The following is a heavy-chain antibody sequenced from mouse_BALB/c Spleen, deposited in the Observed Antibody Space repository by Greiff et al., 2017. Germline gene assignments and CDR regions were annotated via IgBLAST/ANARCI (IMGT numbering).Heavy chain of an antibody. D-gene: IGHD2-14*01. CDR2: IWGGGST. CDR1: GFSFTGSS. J-gene: IGHJ4*01. V-gene: IGHV2-6-4*01. Sequence: VKLVESGPGLVAPSQSLSITCTVSGFSFTGSSVNWVRQPPGKGLEWLGMIWGGGSTDYNSALKSRLSISKDNSKSQVFLKMNSLQTDDTAMYYCARNDRYDGDYYAMDYWGQGTSVTVSS. CDR3: ARNDRYDGDYYAMDY.